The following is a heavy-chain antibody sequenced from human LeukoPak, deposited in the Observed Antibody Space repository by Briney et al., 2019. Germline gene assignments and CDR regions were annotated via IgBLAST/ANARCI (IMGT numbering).Heavy chain of an antibody. J-gene: IGHJ3*02. CDR2: IYYSGST. CDR3: ARSMTTASDDAFDI. D-gene: IGHD4-17*01. CDR1: GGSISSSSYY. V-gene: IGHV4-39*07. Sequence: PSETLSLTCTVSGGSISSSSYYWGWIRQPPGKGLEWIGSIYYSGSTYYNPSLKSRVTISPDTSKNQFSLKLSSVTAADTAVYYCARSMTTASDDAFDIWGQGSMVTVSS.